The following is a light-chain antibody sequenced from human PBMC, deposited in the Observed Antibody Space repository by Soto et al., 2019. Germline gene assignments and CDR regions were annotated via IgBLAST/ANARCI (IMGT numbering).Light chain of an antibody. CDR1: SSDVGGYNY. Sequence: QSALTQPASVSGSPGQSITISCTGTSSDVGGYNYVSWYQQHPGKAPKLMIYEVSNRHSGVSNRFSGSTSGNTASLTISGCQAEDEADYYCSSYTSSSIDYVFGTGTKLTVL. CDR2: EVS. J-gene: IGLJ1*01. CDR3: SSYTSSSIDYV. V-gene: IGLV2-14*01.